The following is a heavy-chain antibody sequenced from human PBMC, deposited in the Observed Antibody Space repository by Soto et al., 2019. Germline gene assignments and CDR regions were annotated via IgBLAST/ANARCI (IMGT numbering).Heavy chain of an antibody. CDR2: ISAYNGNT. V-gene: IGHV1-18*01. CDR3: ARDVAIVVVPAAIHDYYYGMDV. CDR1: GYTFTSYG. Sequence: GASVKVSCKASGYTFTSYGISWVRQAPGQGLEWMGWISAYNGNTNYAQKLQGRVTMTTDTSTSTAYMELRSLRPDDTAVYYCARDVAIVVVPAAIHDYYYGMDVWGQGTTVTVSS. J-gene: IGHJ6*02. D-gene: IGHD2-2*02.